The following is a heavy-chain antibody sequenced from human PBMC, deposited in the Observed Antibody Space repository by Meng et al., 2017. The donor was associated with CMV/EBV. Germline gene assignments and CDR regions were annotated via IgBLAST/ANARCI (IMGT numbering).Heavy chain of an antibody. J-gene: IGHJ5*02. CDR2: VSLKGERP. D-gene: IGHD6-6*01. Sequence: ASVKVSCKASGDIFSSSYVHWVRQAPGQGLDWVGMVSLKGERPKYAQKFKGRVTLTRDTSTRTFYMELSSLVSEDTAVYYCARMFAASSGWLDPWGQGTLVTVSS. CDR1: GDIFSSSY. V-gene: IGHV1-46*01. CDR3: ARMFAASSGWLDP.